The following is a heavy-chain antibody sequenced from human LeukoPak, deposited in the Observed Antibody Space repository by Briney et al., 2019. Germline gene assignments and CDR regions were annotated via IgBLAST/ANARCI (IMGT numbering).Heavy chain of an antibody. CDR2: ISAYNGNT. Sequence: GASVKVSCKASGYTFTSYGISWVRQAPGQGLEWMGWISAYNGNTNYAQKLQGRVTMTTDTSTSTAYMELRSLRSDDTAVYYCARDLESSYYGSGSFRSYPWDPWGQGTLVTVSS. CDR3: ARDLESSYYGSGSFRSYPWDP. J-gene: IGHJ5*02. D-gene: IGHD3-10*01. V-gene: IGHV1-18*01. CDR1: GYTFTSYG.